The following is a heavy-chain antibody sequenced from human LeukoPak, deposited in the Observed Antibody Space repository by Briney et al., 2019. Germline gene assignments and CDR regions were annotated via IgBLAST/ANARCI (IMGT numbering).Heavy chain of an antibody. CDR3: ARSPIYDILTLDY. J-gene: IGHJ4*02. CDR2: ISYDGSNK. CDR1: GFTFSSYA. Sequence: EGSLRLSCAASGFTFSSYAMHWVRQAPGKGLEKVAVISYDGSNKYYADSVKGRFTISRDNSKNTLYLQMNSLRAEDTAVYYCARSPIYDILTLDYWGQGTLVTVSS. D-gene: IGHD3-9*01. V-gene: IGHV3-30*04.